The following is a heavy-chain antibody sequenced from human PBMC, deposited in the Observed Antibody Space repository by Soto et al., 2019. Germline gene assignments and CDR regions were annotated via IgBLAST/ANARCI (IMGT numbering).Heavy chain of an antibody. CDR2: IIPIFGST. D-gene: IGHD6-6*01. CDR1: GGPLSTCA. J-gene: IGHJ6*02. Sequence: QVQLVQSGAEVKKPGSSVKVSCKASGGPLSTCAISWVRQAPGQGLEWMGEIIPIFGSTNYAQSFQDRITITADESTSTAYMELTSLRSEDTAVYYCARQPYSSSLEAYSYGMDVWGQGTTVTVSS. V-gene: IGHV1-69*01. CDR3: ARQPYSSSLEAYSYGMDV.